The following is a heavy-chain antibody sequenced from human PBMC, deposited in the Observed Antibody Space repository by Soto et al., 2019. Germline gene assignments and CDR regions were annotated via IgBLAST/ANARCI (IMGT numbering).Heavy chain of an antibody. Sequence: EAQLSESGGGLVQPGEALRLSCAASGVSFRSSAMSWVRQAPGKGLARVSSIRAGGRDTYYAVSVKGRFTISRDNSANTLYVQMNILRAEDTALYFCAKAYRDSSYDVWPCHYLGVNYCMDVWGKGTTVIVSS. J-gene: IGHJ6*03. CDR2: IRAGGRDT. CDR3: AKAYRDSSYDVWPCHYLGVNYCMDV. V-gene: IGHV3-23*01. D-gene: IGHD3-9*01. CDR1: GVSFRSSA.